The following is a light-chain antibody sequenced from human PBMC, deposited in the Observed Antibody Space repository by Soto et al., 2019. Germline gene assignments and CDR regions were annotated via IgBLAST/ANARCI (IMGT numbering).Light chain of an antibody. CDR1: SSNIGSNT. Sequence: QSVLTQPPSASGTPGQRVTISCSGSSSNIGSNTVNWYQQLPGTAPKLLIYSNNQRPSGVPDRFSGSKSGTSASLAISGLQSEDEADYYCAAWDDSLNGPKRVFGGGTQLTVL. CDR3: AAWDDSLNGPKRV. J-gene: IGLJ3*02. CDR2: SNN. V-gene: IGLV1-44*01.